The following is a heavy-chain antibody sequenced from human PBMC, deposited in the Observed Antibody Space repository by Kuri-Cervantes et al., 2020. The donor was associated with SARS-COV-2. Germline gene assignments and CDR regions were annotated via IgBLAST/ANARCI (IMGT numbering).Heavy chain of an antibody. J-gene: IGHJ4*02. V-gene: IGHV3-23*01. Sequence: LSLTCAVSGFTFSNYAMTWVRQAPGKGLEWVSSMSAGGRSTFYAESVKGRFTISRDNAKNTLYLQMNSLRAEDTAVYYCARDLAGGYGSGSEFDYWGQGTLVTVSS. CDR1: GFTFSNYA. CDR2: MSAGGRST. D-gene: IGHD3-10*01. CDR3: ARDLAGGYGSGSEFDY.